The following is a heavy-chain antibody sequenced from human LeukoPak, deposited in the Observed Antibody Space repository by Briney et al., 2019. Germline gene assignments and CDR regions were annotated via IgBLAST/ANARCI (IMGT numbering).Heavy chain of an antibody. D-gene: IGHD4-17*01. Sequence: GGSLRLSCAASGFTFSSYSMNWVRQAPGKGLEWVSSISSSSSYIYYADSVKGRFTISRDNAKNSLYLQMNSLRAEGTAVYYCARDGAYGAYFDYWGQGTLVTVSS. CDR3: ARDGAYGAYFDY. CDR2: ISSSSSYI. J-gene: IGHJ4*02. CDR1: GFTFSSYS. V-gene: IGHV3-21*01.